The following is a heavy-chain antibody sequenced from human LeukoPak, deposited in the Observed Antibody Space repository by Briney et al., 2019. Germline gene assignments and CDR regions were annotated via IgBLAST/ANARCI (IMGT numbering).Heavy chain of an antibody. CDR3: AREGHYDYGDSFDY. CDR2: IIPIFGTA. V-gene: IGHV1-69*13. Sequence: VASVKVSCKASGGTFSSYAISWVRQAPGQGLEWMGGIIPIFGTANYAQKFQGRVTITADESTSTAYMELSSLRSEDTAVYYCAREGHYDYGDSFDYWGQGTLVTVSS. CDR1: GGTFSSYA. J-gene: IGHJ4*02. D-gene: IGHD4-17*01.